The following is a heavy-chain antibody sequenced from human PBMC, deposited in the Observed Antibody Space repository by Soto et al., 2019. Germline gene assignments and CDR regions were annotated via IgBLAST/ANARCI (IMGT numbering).Heavy chain of an antibody. Sequence: QVQLVESGGGVVQPGRSLRLSCAASGFTFSSYGMHWVRQAPGKGLEWVAVIWYDGSNKYYADSVKGRFTISRDNSKNTLYLQMNSLRAEDTAVYYCARDRGIAVAGTFYYYGMDVWGPGTTVTVSS. D-gene: IGHD6-19*01. CDR1: GFTFSSYG. CDR3: ARDRGIAVAGTFYYYGMDV. V-gene: IGHV3-33*01. J-gene: IGHJ6*02. CDR2: IWYDGSNK.